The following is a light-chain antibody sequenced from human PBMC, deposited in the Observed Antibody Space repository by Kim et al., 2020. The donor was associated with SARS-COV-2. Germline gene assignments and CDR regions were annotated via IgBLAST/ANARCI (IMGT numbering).Light chain of an antibody. CDR3: AAWDDSLSGRV. CDR2: GSN. CDR1: TSNIGSHS. V-gene: IGLV1-47*01. J-gene: IGLJ3*02. Sequence: GQRVTIACSGSTSNIGSHSVNWFQRLPGTAPKILIYGSNYRPSGVPDRFSGSKSGTSASLAISGLRSEDEADYYCAAWDDSLSGRVFGGGTQLTV.